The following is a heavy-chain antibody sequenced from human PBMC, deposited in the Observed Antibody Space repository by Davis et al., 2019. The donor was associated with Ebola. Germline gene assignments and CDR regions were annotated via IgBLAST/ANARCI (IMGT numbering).Heavy chain of an antibody. CDR3: ARTSVLVTTEGGMDV. CDR2: IYPGDSDT. V-gene: IGHV5-51*01. J-gene: IGHJ6*02. Sequence: GGSLRLSCKGSGYSFTSYWIGWVRQMPGKGLEWMGTIYPGDSDTRYSPSFQGQVTISADKSISTAYLQWSSLKASDTAMYYCARTSVLVTTEGGMDVWGQGTTVTVSS. CDR1: GYSFTSYW. D-gene: IGHD4-17*01.